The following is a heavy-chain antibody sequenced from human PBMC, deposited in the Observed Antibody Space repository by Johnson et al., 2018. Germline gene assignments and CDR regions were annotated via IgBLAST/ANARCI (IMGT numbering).Heavy chain of an antibody. CDR1: GFTFSDYY. D-gene: IGHD3-10*01. Sequence: VQLVESGGGLVKPGGSLRLSCAASGFTFSDYYMSWIRQAPGKGLEWVSYISSSGSTIYYADSVKGRFTISRDNAKNPLFLQMNSLGGEETAVYSCSRDSPGGGLPLYACDIWGQGTMVTVSS. J-gene: IGHJ3*02. CDR3: SRDSPGGGLPLYACDI. CDR2: ISSSGSTI. V-gene: IGHV3-11*04.